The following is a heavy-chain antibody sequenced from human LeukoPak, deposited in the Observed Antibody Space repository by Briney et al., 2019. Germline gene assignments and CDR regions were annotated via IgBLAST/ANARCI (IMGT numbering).Heavy chain of an antibody. D-gene: IGHD2-2*01. Sequence: GGSLRLSCAASGFIFSSNDMSWVRQAPGKGLEWVSVIYSGGTTYYADSVRDRFTISRDNSKNTLYLQMNSLRAEDTAVYYCARYCSSPSCYLGAFDMWGQGPMVTVAS. CDR3: ARYCSSPSCYLGAFDM. J-gene: IGHJ3*02. CDR1: GFIFSSND. CDR2: IYSGGTT. V-gene: IGHV3-66*01.